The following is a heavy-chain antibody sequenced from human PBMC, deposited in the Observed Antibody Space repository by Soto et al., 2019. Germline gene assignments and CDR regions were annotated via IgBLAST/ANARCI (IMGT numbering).Heavy chain of an antibody. Sequence: PSETLSLTCAVSGGSISSSNWWSWVRQPPGKGLEWIGEIYHSGSTNYNPSLKSRVTISVDKSKNQFSLKLSSVTAADTAVYYCARDFPYYDCWSGYYTRGLGMDVWGQGTTVTVSS. V-gene: IGHV4-4*02. CDR1: GGSISSSNW. CDR3: ARDFPYYDCWSGYYTRGLGMDV. D-gene: IGHD3-3*01. J-gene: IGHJ6*02. CDR2: IYHSGST.